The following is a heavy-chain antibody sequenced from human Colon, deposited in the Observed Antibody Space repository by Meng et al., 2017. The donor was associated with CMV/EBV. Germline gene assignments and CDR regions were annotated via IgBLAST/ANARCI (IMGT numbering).Heavy chain of an antibody. Sequence: GESLKISCAASGFTFSSYAMHWVRQAPGKGLEWVAVISYDGSNKYYADSVKGRFTISRDNAKNSLYLQMNSLRAEDTALYYCARAACSSTSCKGADYWGQGTLVTVSS. CDR3: ARAACSSTSCKGADY. D-gene: IGHD2-2*01. J-gene: IGHJ4*02. V-gene: IGHV3-30*04. CDR1: GFTFSSYA. CDR2: ISYDGSNK.